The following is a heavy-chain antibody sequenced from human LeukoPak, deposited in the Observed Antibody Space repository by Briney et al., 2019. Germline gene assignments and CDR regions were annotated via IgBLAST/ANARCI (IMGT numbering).Heavy chain of an antibody. CDR3: ARANYFDY. Sequence: SETLSLTCTVSGGSISSYYWSWIRQPPGKRPEWIGYIYYSGSTNYNPSLKSRVTISVDMSKNQFFLKLNSVTAADTAVYYCARANYFDYWGQGTLVTVSS. J-gene: IGHJ4*02. V-gene: IGHV4-59*01. CDR1: GGSISSYY. CDR2: IYYSGST.